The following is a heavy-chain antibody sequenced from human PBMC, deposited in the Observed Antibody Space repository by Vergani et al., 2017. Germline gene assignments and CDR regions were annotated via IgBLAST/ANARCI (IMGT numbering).Heavy chain of an antibody. CDR2: ISASGGNT. Sequence: EVQLLESGGALVQPGGSLRLSCGVPGFTFSSYAMTWVPQAPGKGLEWVSAISASGGNTFYTDSVKGRFTISSDNSKDTLYLQMTSLRVEDTAIYYCAKARDPNCKGGNCYSYYYGLDLWGQGTTVTVSS. D-gene: IGHD2-15*01. V-gene: IGHV3-23*01. CDR1: GFTFSSYA. CDR3: AKARDPNCKGGNCYSYYYGLDL. J-gene: IGHJ6*02.